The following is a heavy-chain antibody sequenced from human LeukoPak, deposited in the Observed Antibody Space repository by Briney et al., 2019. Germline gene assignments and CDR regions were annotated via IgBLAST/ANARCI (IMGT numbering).Heavy chain of an antibody. V-gene: IGHV1-18*01. CDR3: ARDWANWWELLNLRYYYGMDV. J-gene: IGHJ6*02. D-gene: IGHD1-26*01. CDR2: ISAYNGNT. CDR1: GYTFTIYG. Sequence: ASVKVSCKASGYTFTIYGISWVRQAPGQGLEWMGWISAYNGNTNYAQKLQGRVTVTTDTSTSTAYMELRSLRSDDTAVYYCARDWANWWELLNLRYYYGMDVWGQGTTVTVSS.